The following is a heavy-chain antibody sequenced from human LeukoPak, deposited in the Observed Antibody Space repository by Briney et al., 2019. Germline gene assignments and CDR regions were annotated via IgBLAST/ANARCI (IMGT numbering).Heavy chain of an antibody. CDR1: GFTFSSYS. J-gene: IGHJ4*02. Sequence: GGSLRLSCAASGFTFSSYSMNWVRQAPGKGLEWVSIVYSGGHTYYADSVKGRFTISRDKSKNTLYLQMSSLRAEDTAVYYCARGIRDCSRTTCYQPFDYWGQGALVTVSS. CDR3: ARGIRDCSRTTCYQPFDY. CDR2: VYSGGHT. V-gene: IGHV3-53*01. D-gene: IGHD2-2*01.